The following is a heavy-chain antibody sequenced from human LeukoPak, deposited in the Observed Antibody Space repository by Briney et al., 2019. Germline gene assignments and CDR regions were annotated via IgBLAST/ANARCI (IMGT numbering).Heavy chain of an antibody. Sequence: ASVKVSCKASGYTFTSYYMHWVRQAPGQGLEWMGIINPSGGSTSYAQKSQGRVTMTRDTSMSTVYMELSSLRSEDTAVYYCARHYYDSSAQGAFDIWGQGTMVTVSS. D-gene: IGHD3-22*01. V-gene: IGHV1-46*01. CDR1: GYTFTSYY. CDR2: INPSGGST. J-gene: IGHJ3*02. CDR3: ARHYYDSSAQGAFDI.